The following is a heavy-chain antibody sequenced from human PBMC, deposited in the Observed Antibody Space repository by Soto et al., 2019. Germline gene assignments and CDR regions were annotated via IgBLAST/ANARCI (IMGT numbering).Heavy chain of an antibody. CDR2: IIPIFGTA. D-gene: IGHD6-13*01. CDR3: ATHGGAAVGPGYYYCYSGMDV. J-gene: IGHJ6*02. CDR1: GGTFNSYA. Sequence: GASVKVSCKASGGTFNSYAISWVRQAPGQGLEWMGGIIPIFGTANYAQKFQGRVTITADESTSTAYMELSSLRSEDTAVYYCATHGGAAVGPGYYYCYSGMDVWGQGTMVTVSS. V-gene: IGHV1-69*13.